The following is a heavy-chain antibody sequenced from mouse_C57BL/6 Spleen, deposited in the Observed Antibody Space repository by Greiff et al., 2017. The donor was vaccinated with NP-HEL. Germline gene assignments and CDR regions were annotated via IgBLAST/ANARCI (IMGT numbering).Heavy chain of an antibody. J-gene: IGHJ4*01. Sequence: QVQLQQSGAELVRPGASVTLSCKASGYTFTDYEMHWVKQTPVHGLVWIGAIDPETGGTAYNQKFKGKAILTADKSSSTAYMELRSLTSEDSAVYYCRRGGNYYAMDYWGQGTSVTVSS. D-gene: IGHD2-1*01. CDR1: GYTFTDYE. V-gene: IGHV1-15*01. CDR2: IDPETGGT. CDR3: RRGGNYYAMDY.